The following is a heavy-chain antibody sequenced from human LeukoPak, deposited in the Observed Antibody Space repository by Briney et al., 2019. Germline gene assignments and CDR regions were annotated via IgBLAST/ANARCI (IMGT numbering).Heavy chain of an antibody. Sequence: SETLSLTCSVSGGSISSSSSYWGWIRQPPGKGLEWIGSIYYSGSSFDNPALKSRVTISVDTSKNQFSLKLSSVTAADTAVYYCARRPIVGSTGFYFDPWGPGTLVTVSS. J-gene: IGHJ5*02. CDR3: ARRPIVGSTGFYFDP. CDR1: GGSISSSSSY. CDR2: IYYSGSS. V-gene: IGHV4-39*01. D-gene: IGHD1-26*01.